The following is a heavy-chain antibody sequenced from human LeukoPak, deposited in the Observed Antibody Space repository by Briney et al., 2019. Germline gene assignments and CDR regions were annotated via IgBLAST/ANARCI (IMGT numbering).Heavy chain of an antibody. V-gene: IGHV3-21*01. CDR1: GFTFSGYS. Sequence: PGGSLRLSCAASGFTFSGYSMNWVRQAPGKGLEWVSSISSDSSYIYYADSVKGRFTISRDNAKYSLYLQMNSLRAEDTAVYYCARGRGLWFGDREPMLDYWGQGTLVTVSS. D-gene: IGHD3-10*01. CDR3: ARGRGLWFGDREPMLDY. J-gene: IGHJ4*02. CDR2: ISSDSSYI.